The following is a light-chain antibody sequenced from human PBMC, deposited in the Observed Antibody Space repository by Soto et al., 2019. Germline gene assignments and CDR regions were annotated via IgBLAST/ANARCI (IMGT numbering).Light chain of an antibody. CDR3: SPCSTSTSRA. V-gene: IGLV2-14*03. CDR1: NSDVVDYTY. Sequence: QSALTQPASVSGSPGQSITISCTGINSDVVDYTYVSWYQHHPGKGPILMIYDISKRPSGFSYRFSGSRTCNTASLALSGLTSEDVDSYYCSPCSTSTSRAFVGGINRSVL. CDR2: DIS. J-gene: IGLJ2*01.